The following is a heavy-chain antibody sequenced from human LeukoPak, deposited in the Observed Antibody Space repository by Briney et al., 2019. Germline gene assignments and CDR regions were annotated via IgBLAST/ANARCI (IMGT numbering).Heavy chain of an antibody. CDR1: GFTFSSYA. J-gene: IGHJ4*02. CDR2: ISGSGSGGST. D-gene: IGHD6-19*01. CDR3: AKLLAVTNSYYFNY. Sequence: GGSLRPSCAASGFTFSSYAMSWVRQAPGKGLEWVSTISGSGSGGSTYYADSVKGRFTISRDNSKDTLYLQMNSLRAEDTAVYYCAKLLAVTNSYYFNYWGQGTLVTVSS. V-gene: IGHV3-23*01.